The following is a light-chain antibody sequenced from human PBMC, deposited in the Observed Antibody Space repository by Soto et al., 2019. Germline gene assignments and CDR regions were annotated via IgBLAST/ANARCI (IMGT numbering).Light chain of an antibody. Sequence: QSVLTQPPSVSAAPGQKVTISCSGSSSNIGNSYVSWYQQLPGTAPKLLIYENNRRPSGIPDRFSGSKSGTSATLGITGLQTGDEADYFCGTCDSSLTTGVFGGGTKVTVL. CDR1: SSNIGNSY. CDR2: ENN. J-gene: IGLJ2*01. V-gene: IGLV1-51*02. CDR3: GTCDSSLTTGV.